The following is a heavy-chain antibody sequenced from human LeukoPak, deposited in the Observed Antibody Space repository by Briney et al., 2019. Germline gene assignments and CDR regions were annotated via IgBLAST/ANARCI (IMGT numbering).Heavy chain of an antibody. CDR3: ASPGPHYYDSRVGAFDI. CDR2: IYHSGST. CDR1: GGSISSGGYY. D-gene: IGHD3-22*01. J-gene: IGHJ3*02. Sequence: SETLSLTCTVSGGSISSGGYYWSWIRQPPGKGLEWIGYIYHSGSTYYNPSLKSRVTISVDRSKNQFSLKLSSVTAADTAVYYCASPGPHYYDSRVGAFDIWGQGTMVTVSS. V-gene: IGHV4-30-2*01.